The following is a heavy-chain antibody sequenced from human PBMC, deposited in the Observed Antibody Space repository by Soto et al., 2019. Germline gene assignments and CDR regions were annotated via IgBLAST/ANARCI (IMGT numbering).Heavy chain of an antibody. J-gene: IGHJ5*02. CDR1: GGSISSGGYS. D-gene: IGHD2-2*01. V-gene: IGHV4-30-2*01. CDR3: ARVPDR. Sequence: PSETLSLTCAVSGGSISSGGYSWSWIRQPPGKGLEWIGYIYHSGSTYYNPSLKSRVTISVDRSKNQFSLKLSSVTAADTAVYYCARVPDRWGHGTLVTVPS. CDR2: IYHSGST.